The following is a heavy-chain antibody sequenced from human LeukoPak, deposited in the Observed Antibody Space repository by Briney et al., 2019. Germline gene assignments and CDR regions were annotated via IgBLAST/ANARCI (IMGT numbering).Heavy chain of an antibody. V-gene: IGHV3-30*18. CDR3: AKVARDGYNYYFDY. D-gene: IGHD5-24*01. J-gene: IGHJ4*02. Sequence: GGSLRLSCAASGFTFSSYGMHWVRQAPGKGLEWVAVISYDGSNKYYADSVKGRFTISRDNSKNTLYLQMNSLRAEDTAVYYCAKVARDGYNYYFDYWGQGTLVTVSS. CDR2: ISYDGSNK. CDR1: GFTFSSYG.